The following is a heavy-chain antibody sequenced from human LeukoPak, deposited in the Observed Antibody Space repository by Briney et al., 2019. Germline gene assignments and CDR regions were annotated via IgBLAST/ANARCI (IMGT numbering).Heavy chain of an antibody. CDR1: GGTFSSYA. V-gene: IGHV1-69*05. CDR3: ARDRGYDFWSGPGGFDL. J-gene: IGHJ2*01. CDR2: FIPIFGTA. D-gene: IGHD3-3*01. Sequence: GASVKFSCKASGGTFSSYAISWVRKAPGQGLEWMGGFIPIFGTANYAQKFQGRVTITTDESTSTAYMELSSLRSEDTAVYYCARDRGYDFWSGPGGFDLWGRGTLVTVSS.